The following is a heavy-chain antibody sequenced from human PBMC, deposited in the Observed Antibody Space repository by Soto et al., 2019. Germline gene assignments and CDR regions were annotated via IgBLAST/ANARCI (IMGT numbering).Heavy chain of an antibody. CDR2: ISGSGGST. V-gene: IGHV3-23*01. CDR3: AKWTYRVAAYYFDY. D-gene: IGHD2-15*01. J-gene: IGHJ4*02. CDR1: GFTFSSYA. Sequence: GGSLGLSCEASGFTFSSYAMSWVRQAPGKGLEWVSAISGSGGSTYYADSVKGRFTISRDNSKNTLYLQMNSLRAEDTAVYYCAKWTYRVAAYYFDYWGQGTLVTVSS.